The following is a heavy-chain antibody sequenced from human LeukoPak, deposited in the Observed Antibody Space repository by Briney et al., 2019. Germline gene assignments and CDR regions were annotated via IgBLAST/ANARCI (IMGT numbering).Heavy chain of an antibody. J-gene: IGHJ4*02. CDR1: GFTFSSYE. D-gene: IGHD3-10*01. CDR2: ISSSGSTI. Sequence: GGSLRLSCAASGFTFSSYEMNWVRQAPGKGLEWVSYISSSGSTIYYADSVKGRFTISRDNAKNSLYLQMNSLRAEDTAVYYCAREYGSGSSTHFDYWGQGTLVTVSS. CDR3: AREYGSGSSTHFDY. V-gene: IGHV3-48*03.